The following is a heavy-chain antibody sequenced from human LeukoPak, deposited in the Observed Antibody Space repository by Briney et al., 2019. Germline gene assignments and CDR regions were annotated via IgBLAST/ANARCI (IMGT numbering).Heavy chain of an antibody. CDR2: IYYSGVT. D-gene: IGHD5-12*01. J-gene: IGHJ6*02. V-gene: IGHV4-59*08. CDR3: ARREGSHYSVDV. Sequence: SETLSLNCTVSGASLSTYYWSWIRLPPGKGLEWIGSIYYSGVTNFNPSLQRRVAMSVDTSRNLFSLKLSSVTAADTAVYYCARREGSHYSVDVWAKGPRSPSP. CDR1: GASLSTYY.